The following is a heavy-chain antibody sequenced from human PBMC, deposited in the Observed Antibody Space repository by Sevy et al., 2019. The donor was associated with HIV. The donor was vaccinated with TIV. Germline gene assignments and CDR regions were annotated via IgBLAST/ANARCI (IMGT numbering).Heavy chain of an antibody. CDR1: GYTFDNFD. CDR3: ARGVGPGNWNGPYFDS. J-gene: IGHJ4*02. CDR2: ISRHNYKT. V-gene: IGHV1-18*04. Sequence: ASVKVSCKTSGYTFDNFDITWVRQAPGQGLESMGWISRHNYKTTSAQRLQDRVTLTTDTSTTTAYLELRNLRPDDTAVYYCARGVGPGNWNGPYFDSWGQGTQVTVSS. D-gene: IGHD1-1*01.